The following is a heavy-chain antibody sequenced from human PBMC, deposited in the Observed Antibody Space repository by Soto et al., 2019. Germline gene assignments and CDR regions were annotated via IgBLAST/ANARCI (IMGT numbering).Heavy chain of an antibody. V-gene: IGHV3-33*01. D-gene: IGHD3-9*01. CDR3: ARVFDTYYFDL. J-gene: IGHJ4*02. CDR1: GFPFSTYG. Sequence: QVQLVDSGGGVVQPGRSLRLSCAASGFPFSTYGMHWVRQAPGRGLEWVALIWSDGSRKYYADSVKGRFTISRDNSKNTLDLQMNSLRAEDTAVYYCARVFDTYYFDLWGQGTLVTVSS. CDR2: IWSDGSRK.